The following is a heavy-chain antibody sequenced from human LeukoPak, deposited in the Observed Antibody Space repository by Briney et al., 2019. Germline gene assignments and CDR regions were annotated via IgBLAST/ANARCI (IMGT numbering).Heavy chain of an antibody. V-gene: IGHV1-2*02. CDR3: ARDGGYCSGGSCYSEYYFDY. CDR1: GYTFTSYS. Sequence: GASVKVSCKASGYTFTSYSISWVRQAPGQGLEWMGWINPNSGGTNYAQKFQGRVTMTRDTSISTAYMELSRLRSDDTAVYYCARDGGYCSGGSCYSEYYFDYWGQGTLVTVSS. J-gene: IGHJ4*02. D-gene: IGHD2-15*01. CDR2: INPNSGGT.